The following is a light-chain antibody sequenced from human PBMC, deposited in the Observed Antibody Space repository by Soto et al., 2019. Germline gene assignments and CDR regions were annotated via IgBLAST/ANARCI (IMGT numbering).Light chain of an antibody. Sequence: QSLLTQPSSVSGSPGQSITISCTGTTSDVGGYNYVSWYQQHPGKAPKLMIYGVSIRPSGASDRFSGSKSGNTASLTISGLQAEDEADYYCSSYTSSRTYVFGTGTKVT. CDR1: TSDVGGYNY. CDR3: SSYTSSRTYV. CDR2: GVS. J-gene: IGLJ1*01. V-gene: IGLV2-14*01.